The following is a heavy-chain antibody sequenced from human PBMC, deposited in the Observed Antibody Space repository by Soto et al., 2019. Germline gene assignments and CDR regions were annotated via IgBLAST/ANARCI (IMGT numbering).Heavy chain of an antibody. J-gene: IGHJ6*02. CDR1: EFSFSDYY. V-gene: IGHV3-11*01. D-gene: IGHD5-12*01. CDR3: ARTYGGYPPLYYGMDV. CDR2: ISSRDNTI. Sequence: QVHLVESGGDLVKPGGSLRLSCAASEFSFSDYYMNWIRQAPGKGLEWVSSISSRDNTIYYADSVQGRFTISRDNAKNSAYLQMNSLRAEDTAVYYCARTYGGYPPLYYGMDVWGQGTTVTVSS.